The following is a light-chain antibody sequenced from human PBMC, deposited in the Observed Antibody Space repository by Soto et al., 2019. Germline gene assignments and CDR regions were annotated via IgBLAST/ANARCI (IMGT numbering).Light chain of an antibody. CDR2: AAS. CDR3: PDSYSTPLT. V-gene: IGKV1-39*01. CDR1: QSIGKH. J-gene: IGKJ4*01. Sequence: DLQMPQSTSSLSASVGDRVTITCRASQSIGKHLNWYQQKPGKAPKLLIYAASSLQSGVPSRFSGSGSGTDFTLTISSLQFEDFAPYYCPDSYSTPLTSCGGAKLDIK.